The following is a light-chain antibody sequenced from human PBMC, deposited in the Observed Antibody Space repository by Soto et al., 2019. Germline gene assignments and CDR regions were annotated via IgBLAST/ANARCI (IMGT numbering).Light chain of an antibody. CDR1: QSISSW. CDR3: QQYNSYPHT. Sequence: DIQLTQFPSTLSPSVGDRVTITCRASQSISSWLAWYQQKPGNAPKLLIYKASSLQSGVPSSFSGSGSGTEFTLTISTLQPDDFATYDYQQYNSYPHTFGQGTKLEIK. V-gene: IGKV1-5*03. J-gene: IGKJ2*01. CDR2: KAS.